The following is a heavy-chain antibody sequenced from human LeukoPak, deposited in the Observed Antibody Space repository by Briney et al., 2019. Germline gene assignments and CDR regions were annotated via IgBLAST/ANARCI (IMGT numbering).Heavy chain of an antibody. CDR1: GFTFSSYA. D-gene: IGHD2-15*01. V-gene: IGHV3-23*01. CDR3: AKIKRDNVVVVAATPGGDY. J-gene: IGHJ4*02. CDR2: ISGSGGST. Sequence: GGSLRLSCAASGFTFSSYAMSWVRQAPGKGLEWVSAISGSGGSTYYADSVKGRFTISRDNSKNTLYLQMNSLRAEDTAVYYCAKIKRDNVVVVAATPGGDYWGQGTLVTVSS.